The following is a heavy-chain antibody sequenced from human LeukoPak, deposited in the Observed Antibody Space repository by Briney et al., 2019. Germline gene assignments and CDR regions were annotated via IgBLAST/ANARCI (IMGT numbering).Heavy chain of an antibody. V-gene: IGHV4-38-2*02. Sequence: SETLSLTCSVSSYSISSGYYWGWIRQPPGKGLEWIGSINLSGHTYYTPSLKSRVTISVDTSKNQFSLKLSSMTAAATAVYYCARQVATKGAWAFDIWGQGTMVTASS. D-gene: IGHD5-12*01. J-gene: IGHJ3*02. CDR1: SYSISSGYY. CDR2: INLSGHT. CDR3: ARQVATKGAWAFDI.